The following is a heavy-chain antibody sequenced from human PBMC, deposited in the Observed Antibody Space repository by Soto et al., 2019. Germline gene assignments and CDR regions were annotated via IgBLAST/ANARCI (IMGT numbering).Heavy chain of an antibody. CDR2: IYYSGST. Sequence: QVQLQESGPGRVKPSETLSLTCTVSGGSISSYYWSWIRHPPGKGLEWIGYIYYSGSTNYNPSLKSRVTISVDTSKYQFSLKLSSVTAADTAVYYCARFNWYFDLWGRGTLVTVSS. CDR1: GGSISSYY. V-gene: IGHV4-59*08. J-gene: IGHJ2*01. CDR3: ARFNWYFDL.